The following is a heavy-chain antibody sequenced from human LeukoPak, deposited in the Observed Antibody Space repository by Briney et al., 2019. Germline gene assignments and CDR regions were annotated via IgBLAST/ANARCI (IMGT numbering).Heavy chain of an antibody. V-gene: IGHV3-21*01. CDR2: ISSSSSYI. Sequence: GGSLRLSCAASGFTFSSYSMNWVRQAPGKGLEWVSSISSSSSYICYADSVKGRFTISRVNAKNSLYLQMNSLRAEDTAVYYCARGGTRELDYWGQGTLVTVSP. CDR3: ARGGTRELDY. CDR1: GFTFSSYS. J-gene: IGHJ4*02.